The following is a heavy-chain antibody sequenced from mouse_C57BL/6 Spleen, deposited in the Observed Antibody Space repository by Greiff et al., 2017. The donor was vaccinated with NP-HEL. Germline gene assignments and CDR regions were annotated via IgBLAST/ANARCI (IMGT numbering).Heavy chain of an antibody. V-gene: IGHV5-6*01. D-gene: IGHD2-4*01. CDR1: GFTFSSYG. CDR3: ASIYDYDGFAY. J-gene: IGHJ3*01. Sequence: EVNLVESGGDLVKPGGSLKLSCAASGFTFSSYGMSWVRQTPDKRLEWVATISSGGSYTYYPDSVKGRFTISRDNAKNTLYLQMSSLKSEDTAMYYCASIYDYDGFAYWGQGTLVTVSA. CDR2: ISSGGSYT.